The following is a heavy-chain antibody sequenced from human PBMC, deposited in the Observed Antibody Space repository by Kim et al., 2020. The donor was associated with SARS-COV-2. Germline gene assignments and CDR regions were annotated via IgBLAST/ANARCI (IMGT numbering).Heavy chain of an antibody. Sequence: SVKVSCKASGGTFSSYAISWVRQAPGQGLEWMGGIIPIFGTANYAQKFQGRVTITADESTSTAYMELSSLRSEDTAVYYCASSHCGGDCYYNWFDPWGQGTLVTVSS. CDR3: ASSHCGGDCYYNWFDP. CDR2: IIPIFGTA. D-gene: IGHD2-21*02. CDR1: GGTFSSYA. V-gene: IGHV1-69*13. J-gene: IGHJ5*02.